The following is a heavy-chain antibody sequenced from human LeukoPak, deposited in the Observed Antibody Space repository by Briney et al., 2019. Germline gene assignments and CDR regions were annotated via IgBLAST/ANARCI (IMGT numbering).Heavy chain of an antibody. J-gene: IGHJ4*02. Sequence: GGSLRLSCAASGFTFSSYGMHWVRQAPGKGLDWVAFIHHDGSNKYYADSVRGRFTISRDNSKNTLYLQMNSLRAEDTAVYYCARDTISFQIEKATIPLAYWGQGTLVTVSS. CDR3: ARDTISFQIEKATIPLAY. CDR2: IHHDGSNK. D-gene: IGHD5-24*01. CDR1: GFTFSSYG. V-gene: IGHV3-30*02.